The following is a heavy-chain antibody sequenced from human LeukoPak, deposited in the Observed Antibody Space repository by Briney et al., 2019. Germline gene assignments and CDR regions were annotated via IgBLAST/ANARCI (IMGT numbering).Heavy chain of an antibody. V-gene: IGHV1-24*01. D-gene: IGHD5-12*01. CDR1: GYTLTELS. CDR2: FDPEDGET. CDR3: ATTQTWLRSRYGMDV. Sequence: ASVKVSFKVSGYTLTELSMHWVRQAPGKGLEWMGGFDPEDGETIYAQKFQGRVTMTEDTSTDTAYMELSSLRSEDTAVYYCATTQTWLRSRYGMDVWGQGTTVTVSS. J-gene: IGHJ6*02.